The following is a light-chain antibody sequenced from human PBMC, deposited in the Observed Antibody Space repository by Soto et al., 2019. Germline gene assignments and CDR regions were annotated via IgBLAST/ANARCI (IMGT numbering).Light chain of an antibody. CDR3: QQAYSFPLT. J-gene: IGKJ4*01. CDR1: QSISSW. V-gene: IGKV1-12*01. Sequence: DIQMTQSPSSVSASVGDRVTITCRASQSISSWLAWYQVKPGKAPQLLIYSASSLQSGVPSRFSGSGSGTDFTLTITSLQPEDSAIYYCQQAYSFPLTSGGGTKVDIK. CDR2: SAS.